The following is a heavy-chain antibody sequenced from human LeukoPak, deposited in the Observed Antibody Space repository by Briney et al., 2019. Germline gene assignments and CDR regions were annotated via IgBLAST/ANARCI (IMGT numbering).Heavy chain of an antibody. CDR2: INYDGSST. CDR3: VRAKDYRGAFDI. CDR1: AFIFSDYW. V-gene: IGHV3-74*01. Sequence: PGGSLRLSCAASAFIFSDYWMHWVRQAPGKGLMWVSRINYDGSSTTYADSVKGRFTISRDNTKNTLSLQMNSLRAEDTAVYYCVRAKDYRGAFDIWGQGTVVTVSS. D-gene: IGHD4-11*01. J-gene: IGHJ3*02.